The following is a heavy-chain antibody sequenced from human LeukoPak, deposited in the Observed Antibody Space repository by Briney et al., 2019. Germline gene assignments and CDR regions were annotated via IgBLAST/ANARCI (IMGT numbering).Heavy chain of an antibody. Sequence: SQTLSLTCAVSGGSISSGGYSWSWIRQPPGKGLEWIGYIYYSASTNYNPSLKSRVTISVDTSNNQFSLKLSSVTAADTAVYYCARGSRGYSYGWGQGTLVTVSS. V-gene: IGHV4-30-4*07. CDR2: IYYSAST. CDR1: GGSISSGGYS. D-gene: IGHD5-18*01. CDR3: ARGSRGYSYG. J-gene: IGHJ4*02.